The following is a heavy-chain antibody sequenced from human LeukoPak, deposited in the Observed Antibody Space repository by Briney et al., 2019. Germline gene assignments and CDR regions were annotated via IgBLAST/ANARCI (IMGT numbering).Heavy chain of an antibody. CDR1: GGTFSSYA. CDR2: IIPIFGTA. CDR3: ATKYYYDSSGLNGGSDDAFDI. J-gene: IGHJ3*02. Sequence: SVKVSCKASGGTFSSYAISWVRQAPGQGLEWMGGIIPIFGTANYAQKSQGRVTITADESTSTAYMELSSLRSEDTAVYYCATKYYYDSSGLNGGSDDAFDIWGQGTMVTVSS. D-gene: IGHD3-22*01. V-gene: IGHV1-69*13.